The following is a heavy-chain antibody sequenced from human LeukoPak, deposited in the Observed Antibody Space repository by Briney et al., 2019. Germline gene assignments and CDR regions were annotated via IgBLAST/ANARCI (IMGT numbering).Heavy chain of an antibody. CDR2: ISDSGSST. V-gene: IGHV3-23*01. Sequence: GGSLRLSCAASGFTFSTYAMSWARQAPGKGLQWVSSISDSGSSTYYADSVKGRFTISRDNTKNTLYLQMNSLRAEDTAVYYCAKVGGVREPRTLNWFDPWGQGTLVTVSS. CDR1: GFTFSTYA. CDR3: AKVGGVREPRTLNWFDP. J-gene: IGHJ5*02. D-gene: IGHD3-10*01.